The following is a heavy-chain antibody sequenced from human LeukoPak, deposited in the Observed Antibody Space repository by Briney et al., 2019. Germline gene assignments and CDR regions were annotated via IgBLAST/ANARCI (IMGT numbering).Heavy chain of an antibody. CDR1: GYSFTTYW. J-gene: IGHJ3*02. CDR3: ARTPVVVAAATKRGTFDI. CDR2: IYPGDSDT. Sequence: GESLKISCKGSGYSFTTYWIGWARQMPGKGLEWMGIIYPGDSDTRYSPSFQGQVTISADKSISTAYLQWSSLKASDTAMYYCARTPVVVAAATKRGTFDIWGQGTMVTVSS. V-gene: IGHV5-51*01. D-gene: IGHD2-15*01.